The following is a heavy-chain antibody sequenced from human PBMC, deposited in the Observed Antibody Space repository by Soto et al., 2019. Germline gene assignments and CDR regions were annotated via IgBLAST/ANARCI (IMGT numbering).Heavy chain of an antibody. J-gene: IGHJ4*02. CDR1: GGSISSGGYY. CDR2: MYYSGST. D-gene: IGHD4-17*01. V-gene: IGHV4-31*11. Sequence: ALSLPCGVSGGSISSGGYYWSWIRQFPGKGLECIGYMYYSGSTYYNPSLRNRVTMSIDMSKNQFSLKLTSMTAADSALYYCARLGDYGDYAIDFWGQGTLVPVSS. CDR3: ARLGDYGDYAIDF.